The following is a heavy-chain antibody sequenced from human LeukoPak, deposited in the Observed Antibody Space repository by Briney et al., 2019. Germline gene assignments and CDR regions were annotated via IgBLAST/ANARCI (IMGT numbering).Heavy chain of an antibody. J-gene: IGHJ4*02. D-gene: IGHD3-10*01. CDR1: GFTFSSYA. V-gene: IGHV3-21*01. Sequence: PGGSLRLSCAGSGFTFSSYAMTWARQAPGKGLEWVSSISSSSSYIYYADSVKGRFTISRDNAKNSLYLQMNSLRAEDTAVYYCARGGVTNWGQGTLVTVSS. CDR3: ARGGVTN. CDR2: ISSSSSYI.